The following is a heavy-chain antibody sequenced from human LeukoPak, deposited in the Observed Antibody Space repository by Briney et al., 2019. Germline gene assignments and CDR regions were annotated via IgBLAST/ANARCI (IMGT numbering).Heavy chain of an antibody. V-gene: IGHV4-59*01. D-gene: IGHD6-13*01. CDR3: AGLLSSPGIAAAGSPDY. J-gene: IGHJ4*02. CDR2: IYYSGST. CDR1: GGSISSYY. Sequence: SETLSLTCTVSGGSISSYYWSWIRQPSGKGLEWIGYIYYSGSTNYNPSLKSRVTISVDTSKNQFSLKLSSVTAADTAVYYCAGLLSSPGIAAAGSPDYWGQGTLVTVSS.